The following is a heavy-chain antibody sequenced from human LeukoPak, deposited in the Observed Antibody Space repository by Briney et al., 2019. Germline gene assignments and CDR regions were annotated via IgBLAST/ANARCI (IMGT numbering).Heavy chain of an antibody. CDR3: ARGKRYSVVPFDY. D-gene: IGHD4-23*01. V-gene: IGHV1-8*03. CDR2: INPNSGNT. Sequence: ASVKVSCKASGYTFTGYYMHWVRQAPGQGLEWMGWINPNSGNTGYAQKFQGRVTITRNTSISTAYMELSSLRSEDTAVYYCARGKRYSVVPFDYWGQGTLVTVSS. J-gene: IGHJ4*02. CDR1: GYTFTGYY.